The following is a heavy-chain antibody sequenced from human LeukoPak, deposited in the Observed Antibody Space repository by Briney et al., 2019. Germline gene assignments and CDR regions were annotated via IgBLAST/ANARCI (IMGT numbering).Heavy chain of an antibody. Sequence: GGSLRLSCAASGFTFSSFAMNWVRQAPGRGLEWVSTMSGDATSTYYADSVKGRFTISRDNSKNTLYLQMNSLRADDTAVYYCAKRTSGSSWYSSDSWGQGTLVTVSS. CDR1: GFTFSSFA. CDR2: MSGDATST. J-gene: IGHJ4*02. V-gene: IGHV3-23*01. CDR3: AKRTSGSSWYSSDS. D-gene: IGHD6-13*01.